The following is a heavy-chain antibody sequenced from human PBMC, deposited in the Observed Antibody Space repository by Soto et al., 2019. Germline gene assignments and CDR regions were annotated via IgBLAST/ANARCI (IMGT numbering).Heavy chain of an antibody. J-gene: IGHJ4*02. Sequence: GGSLRLSSAASGFTFSSYGMHWVRQAPGKGLEWVAVIWYDGSNKYYADSVKGRFTISRDNSKNTLYLQMNSLRAEDTAVYYCARDPGHDYGDNYFDYWGQGTLVTVSS. V-gene: IGHV3-33*01. CDR3: ARDPGHDYGDNYFDY. D-gene: IGHD4-17*01. CDR2: IWYDGSNK. CDR1: GFTFSSYG.